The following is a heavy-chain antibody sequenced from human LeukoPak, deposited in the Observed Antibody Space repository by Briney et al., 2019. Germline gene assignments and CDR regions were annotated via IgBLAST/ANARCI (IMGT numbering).Heavy chain of an antibody. J-gene: IGHJ4*02. Sequence: SETLSLTCAVYGGSFSGYYWSWIRQPPGKGLEWIGEINHSGSTNYNPSLKSRVTISVDTSKNQFSPKLSSVTAADTAVYYCARGQDCGGDCYTYYFDYWGQGTLVTVSS. CDR3: ARGQDCGGDCYTYYFDY. CDR2: INHSGST. D-gene: IGHD2-21*02. CDR1: GGSFSGYY. V-gene: IGHV4-34*01.